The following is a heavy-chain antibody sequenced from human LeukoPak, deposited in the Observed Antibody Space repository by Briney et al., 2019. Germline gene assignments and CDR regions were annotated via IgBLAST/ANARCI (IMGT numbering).Heavy chain of an antibody. V-gene: IGHV4-34*01. Sequence: PSETLSLTCAVYGGSFSGYYRSWIRQPPGKGLEWIGEINHSGSTNYNPSLKSRVTISVDTSKNQFSLKLSSVTAADTAVYYCAREHDFWSGYYEFDPWGQGTLVTVSS. J-gene: IGHJ5*02. D-gene: IGHD3-3*01. CDR2: INHSGST. CDR1: GGSFSGYY. CDR3: AREHDFWSGYYEFDP.